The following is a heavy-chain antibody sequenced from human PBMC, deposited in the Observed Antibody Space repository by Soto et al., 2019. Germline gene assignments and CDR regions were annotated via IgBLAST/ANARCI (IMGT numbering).Heavy chain of an antibody. CDR1: GYSFTSYW. D-gene: IGHD2-8*01. CDR3: ARYMVYANTAFYYYGMDV. J-gene: IGHJ6*02. CDR2: IHPGDSDT. V-gene: IGHV5-51*01. Sequence: PGESLKISCKGSGYSFTSYWIGWVRQMPGKGLEWMGIIHPGDSDTRYSPPFQGQVTISADKSISTAYLQWSSLKASDTAMYYCARYMVYANTAFYYYGMDVWGQGTTVTVSS.